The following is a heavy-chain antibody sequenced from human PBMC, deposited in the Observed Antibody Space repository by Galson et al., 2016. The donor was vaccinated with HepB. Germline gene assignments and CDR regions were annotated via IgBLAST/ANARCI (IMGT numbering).Heavy chain of an antibody. CDR2: IYTGGTT. V-gene: IGHV3-66*01. CDR1: EIGSHY. Sequence: SLRLSCAVSEIGSHYINWIRQAPGKGLEWLSVIYTGGTTDYAAAVKGRLTISRDNSGNTVHLQMNRLRAEDTAVYYCARSGETRSWYPKEFDHWCHGTLGTVSS. CDR3: ARSGETRSWYPKEFDH. J-gene: IGHJ4*01. D-gene: IGHD3-10*01.